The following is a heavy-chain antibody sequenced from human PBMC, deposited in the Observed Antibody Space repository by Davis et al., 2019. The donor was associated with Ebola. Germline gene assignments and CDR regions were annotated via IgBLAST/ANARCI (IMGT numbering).Heavy chain of an antibody. CDR2: IGSLGPST. J-gene: IGHJ4*02. Sequence: PGGSLRLSCSASGFTFTTFTMHWVRQAPGKGLEYVSTIGSLGPSTNYADSVKGRFTISRDNSKNTLYLQMTSLRPEDTAIYYCVKQRGHSTPWFFFDNWGQGALVTVSS. V-gene: IGHV3-64D*06. CDR1: GFTFTTFT. CDR3: VKQRGHSTPWFFFDN. D-gene: IGHD3-10*01.